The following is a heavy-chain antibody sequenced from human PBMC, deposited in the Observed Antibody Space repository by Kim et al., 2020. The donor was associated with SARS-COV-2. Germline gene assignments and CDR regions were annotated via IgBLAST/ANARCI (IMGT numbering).Heavy chain of an antibody. V-gene: IGHV3-13*01. J-gene: IGHJ6*03. CDR2: IGTAGDT. CDR1: GFTFSSYD. CDR3: ARGSSSWYPPYYYYMDA. Sequence: GGSLRLSCAASGFTFSSYDMHWVRQAKGKGLEWVSAIGTAGDTYYPGSVKGRFTISRENAKNSLYLQMNSLRAGDTTVYYCARGSSSWYPPYYYYMDAWGKGTPVTVS. D-gene: IGHD6-13*01.